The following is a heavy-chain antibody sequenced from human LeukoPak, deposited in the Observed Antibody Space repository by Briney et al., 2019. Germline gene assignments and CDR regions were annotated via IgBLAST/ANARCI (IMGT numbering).Heavy chain of an antibody. J-gene: IGHJ4*02. CDR2: IHHSGST. CDR3: ARGIPGYFGTSGYYYEY. Sequence: PSGTLSLTCAVSGDSISSNYWWTWVRPPPGKGLEWIGEIHHSGSTNYSPSLKSRVTVSVDNSRNDFSLSLTSVSAADTAVYYCARGIPGYFGTSGYYYEYWGQGTLVTVSS. CDR1: GDSISSNYW. D-gene: IGHD3-22*01. V-gene: IGHV4-4*02.